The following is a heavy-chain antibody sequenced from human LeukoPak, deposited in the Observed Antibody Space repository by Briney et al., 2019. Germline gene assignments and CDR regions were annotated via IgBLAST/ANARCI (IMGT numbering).Heavy chain of an antibody. V-gene: IGHV4-39*07. CDR2: IYYSGST. CDR3: ARDSSGWYRI. J-gene: IGHJ3*02. CDR1: GGSIGRSSYY. D-gene: IGHD6-19*01. Sequence: SETLSLTCTVSGGSIGRSSYYWGWIRQPPVKGLEWIGNIYYSGSTNYNPSLKSRVTMSVGTSKNQFSLKLSSVTAADTAVYYCARDSSGWYRIWGQGTMVTVSS.